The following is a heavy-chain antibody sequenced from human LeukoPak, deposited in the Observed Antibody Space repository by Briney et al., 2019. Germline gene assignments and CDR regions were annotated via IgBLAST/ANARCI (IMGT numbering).Heavy chain of an antibody. CDR1: GFTLSSYE. J-gene: IGHJ4*02. Sequence: GGSLRLSCTASGFTLSSYEMSWIRQAPGKGLEWVSSIDYSGGSTHYADSVMGRFTISRDNSKNTLYLQMNSLRAEDTAVYYCAKDGSYSGGEVDYWGQGTLVTVSS. CDR2: IDYSGGST. V-gene: IGHV3-23*01. CDR3: AKDGSYSGGEVDY. D-gene: IGHD1-26*01.